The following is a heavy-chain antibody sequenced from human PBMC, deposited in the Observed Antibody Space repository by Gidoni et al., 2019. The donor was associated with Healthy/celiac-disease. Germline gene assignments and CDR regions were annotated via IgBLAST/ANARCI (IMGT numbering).Heavy chain of an antibody. Sequence: EVQLVESGGGMVKTGGSLRLSCAASGFTCSSYSMNWVRQAPGKGLEWVSSISSSSSYIYYADSVKGRFTISRDNAKNSLYLQMNSLRAEDTAVYYCARDSSFFNTEEEDYWGQGTLVTVSS. V-gene: IGHV3-21*01. CDR3: ARDSSFFNTEEEDY. CDR1: GFTCSSYS. D-gene: IGHD2-2*02. J-gene: IGHJ4*02. CDR2: ISSSSSYI.